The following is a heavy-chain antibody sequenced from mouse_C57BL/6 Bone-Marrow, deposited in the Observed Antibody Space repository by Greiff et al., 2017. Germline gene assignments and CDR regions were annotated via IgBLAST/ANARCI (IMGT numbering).Heavy chain of an antibody. J-gene: IGHJ1*03. CDR3: ARGGSTPGYFDV. CDR1: GYTFTDYY. V-gene: IGHV1-26*01. CDR2: INPNNGGT. Sequence: EVQLQQSGPELVKPGASVKISCKASGYTFTDYYMNWVKQSHGKSLEWIGDINPNNGGTSYNQKFKGKATLTVDKSSSTAYMEIRSLTSEDSAVYCCARGGSTPGYFDVWGTGTTVTVSS.